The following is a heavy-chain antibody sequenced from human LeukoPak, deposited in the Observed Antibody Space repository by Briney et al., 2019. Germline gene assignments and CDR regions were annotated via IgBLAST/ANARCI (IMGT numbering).Heavy chain of an antibody. CDR1: LGTFSSYD. Sequence: SVKVYCKASLGTFSSYDISWVRQAPGQGLEWMGGSIPIFGTANYAQKFQGRVTITADKSTSTAYMELSSLRSEDTAVYYCARARAAAYPFDYWGQGTPVTVSS. D-gene: IGHD6-13*01. V-gene: IGHV1-69*06. J-gene: IGHJ4*02. CDR3: ARARAAAYPFDY. CDR2: SIPIFGTA.